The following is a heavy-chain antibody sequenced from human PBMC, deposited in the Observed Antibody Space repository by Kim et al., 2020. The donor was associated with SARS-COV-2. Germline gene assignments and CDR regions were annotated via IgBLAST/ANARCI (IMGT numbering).Heavy chain of an antibody. J-gene: IGHJ3*02. CDR2: IYYSGST. Sequence: SETLSLTCTVSGGSISYYYWSWIRQPTGKGLEWIGYIYYSGSTYYNPSLKSRVTISVDTSKNQFSLKLSSVTAADTAVYYCARGTTSPGKAFDIWGQGTMVTVSS. D-gene: IGHD4-17*01. CDR3: ARGTTSPGKAFDI. CDR1: GGSISYYY. V-gene: IGHV4-59*13.